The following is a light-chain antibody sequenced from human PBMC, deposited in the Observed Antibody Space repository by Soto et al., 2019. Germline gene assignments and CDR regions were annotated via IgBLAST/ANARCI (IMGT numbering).Light chain of an antibody. CDR2: GAS. V-gene: IGKV3-20*01. CDR3: QQYGSSPRT. Sequence: EIVLTQSPGTLSLSPGERATLSCRASQSVSSSYLAWYQQKPGQAPRLLIYGASSRATGIPDRFSGSGSGTDFPLTISRLEPEDCAVYYCQQYGSSPRTFGQGTKVEIK. CDR1: QSVSSSY. J-gene: IGKJ1*01.